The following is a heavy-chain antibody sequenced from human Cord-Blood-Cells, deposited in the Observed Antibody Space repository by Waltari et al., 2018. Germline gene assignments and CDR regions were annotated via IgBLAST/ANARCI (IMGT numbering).Heavy chain of an antibody. CDR1: GGTFSSYA. CDR3: AREGSSSCYDYCMDV. Sequence: QVQLVQSGAEVKKPGSSVKVSCKASGGTFSSYAISWVRQAPGQGLEWMGRSIPILCITNYAQKVQGRVTFSSDKSTSTAYLELRSLRSEDTAVYYCAREGSSSCYDYCMDVWGKGTSVTVS. D-gene: IGHD6-6*01. V-gene: IGHV1-69*09. CDR2: SIPILCIT. J-gene: IGHJ6*03.